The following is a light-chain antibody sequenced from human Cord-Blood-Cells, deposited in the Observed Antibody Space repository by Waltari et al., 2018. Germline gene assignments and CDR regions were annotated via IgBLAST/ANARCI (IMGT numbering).Light chain of an antibody. Sequence: DIQMTQSPTPLSAPAGTRVTITCRARQSISSWMAWYQQKPGKALKLLIYKASSLESGVPSRFSGSGSATEFTLTISRLQPDDFATYYCQQYNSYSFTFGPGTKVDS. CDR1: QSISSW. CDR2: KAS. CDR3: QQYNSYSFT. J-gene: IGKJ3*01. V-gene: IGKV1-5*03.